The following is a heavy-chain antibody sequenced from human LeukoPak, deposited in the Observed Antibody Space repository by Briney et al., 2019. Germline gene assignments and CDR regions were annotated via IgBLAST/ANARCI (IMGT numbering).Heavy chain of an antibody. CDR1: GFTVSSNY. D-gene: IGHD2-15*01. CDR2: IYSGGST. Sequence: GGSLRLSCAASGFTVSSNYMSWVRQAPGKGLEWVSIIYSGGSTFYADSVKGRFTISRDNSKNTLFLQVNSLRVEDTAVYYCAKSGLNRFDYWGQGALVTVSS. V-gene: IGHV3-53*01. J-gene: IGHJ4*02. CDR3: AKSGLNRFDY.